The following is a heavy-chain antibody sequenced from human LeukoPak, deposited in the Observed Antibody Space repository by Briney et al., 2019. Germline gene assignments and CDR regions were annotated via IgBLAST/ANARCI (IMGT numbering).Heavy chain of an antibody. J-gene: IGHJ4*02. D-gene: IGHD5-18*01. CDR2: ISWNSGSI. CDR3: AKGSRGYSYGSFDY. Sequence: QPGRSLRLSCAASGFTFDDYAMHWVRQAPGKGLEWVSGISWNSGSIGYADSVKGRFTISRDNAKNSLYLQMNSLRAEDMALYYCAKGSRGYSYGSFDYWGQGTLVTASS. V-gene: IGHV3-9*03. CDR1: GFTFDDYA.